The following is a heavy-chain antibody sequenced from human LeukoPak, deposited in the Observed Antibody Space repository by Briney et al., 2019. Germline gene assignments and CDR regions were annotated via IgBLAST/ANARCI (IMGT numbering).Heavy chain of an antibody. D-gene: IGHD3-10*01. J-gene: IGHJ4*02. CDR2: IRSKANSYAT. CDR1: GFSFSGSG. V-gene: IGHV3-73*01. CDR3: SFYGSGSYYRPYY. Sequence: GGSLRLSCVASGFSFSGSGMHWVRQASRKGLGWVGHIRSKANSYATTYAASVKGRFTISRDDSKNTVYLQMNSLKTEDTAVYYCSFYGSGSYYRPYYWGQGTLVTVSS.